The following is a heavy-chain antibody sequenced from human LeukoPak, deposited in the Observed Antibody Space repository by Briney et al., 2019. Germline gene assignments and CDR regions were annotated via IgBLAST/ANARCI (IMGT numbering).Heavy chain of an antibody. CDR2: IKSDGSTT. CDR1: GFTFSSYW. Sequence: PGGSLRLSCAASGFTFSSYWMHWVRQAPGKGLVWVSRIKSDGSTTTYADSVKGRFTISRDNAKKSLYLQMNSLRAEDTAIYHCVRGDGIGWQTFDYWGQGTLVTVSA. V-gene: IGHV3-74*01. CDR3: VRGDGIGWQTFDY. J-gene: IGHJ4*02. D-gene: IGHD5-24*01.